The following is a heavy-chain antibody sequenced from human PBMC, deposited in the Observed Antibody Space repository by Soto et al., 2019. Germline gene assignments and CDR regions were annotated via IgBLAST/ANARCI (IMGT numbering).Heavy chain of an antibody. CDR3: ARVKTYYRNPRGLFFFYGIGV. CDR1: EFTFSSYA. D-gene: IGHD4-4*01. Sequence: QVQLVESGGGVVHPERSLRLSCSASEFTFSSYAMHWVRQAPGKGLEWVAGISYDGGHKFYGDSVRGRFTISSDSSKTTLLLQMNSLRPEDTVAYSCARVKTYYRNPRGLFFFYGIGVWGQGIMVTLSS. V-gene: IGHV3-30-3*01. CDR2: ISYDGGHK. J-gene: IGHJ6*01.